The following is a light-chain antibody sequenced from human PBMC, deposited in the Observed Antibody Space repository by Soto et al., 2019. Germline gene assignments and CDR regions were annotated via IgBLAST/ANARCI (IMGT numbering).Light chain of an antibody. CDR1: QSVTNFY. CDR2: DAS. V-gene: IGKV3-20*01. Sequence: IVFTQSPCTLSLSPGERATLSCRASQSVTNFYLAWYQQKPGQTPRLLIYDASSRPTGIPDRFSGSGSGTEFTLTISSLQSEDFAVYYCQQYSDWPPWTFGQGTKVDI. CDR3: QQYSDWPPWT. J-gene: IGKJ1*01.